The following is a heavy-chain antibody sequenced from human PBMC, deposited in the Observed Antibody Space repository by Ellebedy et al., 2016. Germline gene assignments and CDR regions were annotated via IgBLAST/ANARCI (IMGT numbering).Heavy chain of an antibody. J-gene: IGHJ6*03. V-gene: IGHV3-23*01. Sequence: GGSLRLSXAASGFTFSSYGMHWVRQAPGKGLEWVSVISGSGGTTYYADSVKGRFTISRDNSKNTLYLQMNSLRAEDTAVYYCAKGSKGRSSWYVGYMDVWGKGTTVTVSS. D-gene: IGHD6-13*01. CDR3: AKGSKGRSSWYVGYMDV. CDR2: ISGSGGTT. CDR1: GFTFSSYG.